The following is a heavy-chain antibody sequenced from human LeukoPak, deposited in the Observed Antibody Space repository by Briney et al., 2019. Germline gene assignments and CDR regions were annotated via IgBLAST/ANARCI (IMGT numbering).Heavy chain of an antibody. CDR1: GYTFTSYG. CDR2: ISAYNGNT. Sequence: ASVKVSCKASGYTFTSYGISWVRQAPGQGLEWMGWISAYNGNTNYAQKLQGRVTMTTDTSTSTAYMELRSLRADDTAVYYCAIGPAAIPVSDYWGQGTLVTVSS. J-gene: IGHJ4*02. V-gene: IGHV1-18*01. D-gene: IGHD2-2*02. CDR3: AIGPAAIPVSDY.